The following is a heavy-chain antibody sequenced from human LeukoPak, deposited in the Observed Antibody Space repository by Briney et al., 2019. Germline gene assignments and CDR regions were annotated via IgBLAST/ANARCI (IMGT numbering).Heavy chain of an antibody. CDR1: GDSVSSNSAA. CDR3: ARQSSSSFDY. V-gene: IGHV6-1*01. Sequence: SQTLSLTCAVSGDSVSSNSAAWNWIRQSPSRGLERLGRTYYTSKWYNDYAVSVKSRISIKPDTSKNQFSLQLNSVTPEDTAVYYCARQSSSSFDYWGQGTLVTVSS. J-gene: IGHJ4*02. CDR2: TYYTSKWYN.